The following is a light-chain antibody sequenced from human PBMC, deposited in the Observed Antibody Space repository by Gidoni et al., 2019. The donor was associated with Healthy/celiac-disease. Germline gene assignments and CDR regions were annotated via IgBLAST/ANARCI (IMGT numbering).Light chain of an antibody. CDR3: HRRRYWSPLT. J-gene: IGKJ5*01. CDR2: DAS. V-gene: IGKV3-11*01. CDR1: QSVSSY. Sequence: EIVLTQSPATLSLSPGERATLTCRASQSVSSYLAWYQQKPGQAPRLLLYDASNLATGIPARFSGSGTGTDLALTLSSIGPEDFAFYTCHRRRYWSPLTFGQGTQLEIK.